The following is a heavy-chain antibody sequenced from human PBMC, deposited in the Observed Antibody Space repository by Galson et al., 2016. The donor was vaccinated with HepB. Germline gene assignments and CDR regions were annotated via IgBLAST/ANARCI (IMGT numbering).Heavy chain of an antibody. V-gene: IGHV3-23*01. CDR3: AKGSDYYGWGSYPYYFDY. Sequence: SLRLSCAASGFTFSSYAMNWVRQAPGKGLEWVSTISGSEFTSYADSMKGRFTISRDNSKNTLFLQMNSLRVEDMAVYYCAKGSDYYGWGSYPYYFDYWGQGTLVTVSS. CDR1: GFTFSSYA. J-gene: IGHJ4*02. D-gene: IGHD3-10*01. CDR2: ISGSEFT.